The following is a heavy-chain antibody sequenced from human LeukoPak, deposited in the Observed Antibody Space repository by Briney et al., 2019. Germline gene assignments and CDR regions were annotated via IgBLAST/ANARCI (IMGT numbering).Heavy chain of an antibody. V-gene: IGHV1-46*01. CDR3: ARKGFDYVWGNYRPRHFDY. J-gene: IGHJ4*02. CDR2: INPSGGST. CDR1: GYTFTSYY. Sequence: ASVKVSCKASGYTFTSYYMHWVRQAPGQGLEWMGIINPSGGSTSYAQKFQGRVTMTRDMSTSTVYMELSSLRSEDTAVYYCARKGFDYVWGNYRPRHFDYWGQGTLVTVSS. D-gene: IGHD3-16*02.